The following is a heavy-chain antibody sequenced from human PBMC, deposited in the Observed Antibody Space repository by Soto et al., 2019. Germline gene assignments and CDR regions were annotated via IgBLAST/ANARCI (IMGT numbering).Heavy chain of an antibody. J-gene: IGHJ5*02. CDR2: ISAYNGNT. CDR3: ARVPYGSGSLNWFDP. Sequence: ASVKVSCKASGYAFTSYGISWVRQAPGQGLEWMGWISAYNGNTNYAQKLQGRVTMTTDTSTSTAYMELRSLRSVDTAVYYCARVPYGSGSLNWFDPWGQGTLVTVSS. CDR1: GYAFTSYG. V-gene: IGHV1-18*01. D-gene: IGHD3-10*01.